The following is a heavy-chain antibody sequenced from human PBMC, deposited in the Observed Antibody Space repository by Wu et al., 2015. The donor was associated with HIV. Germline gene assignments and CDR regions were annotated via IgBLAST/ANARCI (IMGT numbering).Heavy chain of an antibody. CDR1: GYRFTDYY. J-gene: IGHJ4*02. Sequence: VELVQSGGEVKKPGASVKVSCKASGYRFTDYYIHWVRQAPGQGLEWMGGIIPIFATANYAEKFQGRVTITADESTSIVYMELSSLRSEDTAVYYCARTVISAAGSPYYFDNWGQGTLVTVSS. V-gene: IGHV1-69*13. CDR2: IIPIFATA. D-gene: IGHD6-13*01. CDR3: ARTVISAAGSPYYFDN.